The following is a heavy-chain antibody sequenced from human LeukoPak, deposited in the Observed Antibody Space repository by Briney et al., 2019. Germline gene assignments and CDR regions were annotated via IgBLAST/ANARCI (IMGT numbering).Heavy chain of an antibody. CDR3: ARQSFSSGWYEFSY. D-gene: IGHD6-19*01. V-gene: IGHV4-39*01. J-gene: IGHJ4*02. CDR1: GRSMSSSSYY. Sequence: SETLSLTCTVSGRSMSSSSYYWGWIRQPPGKGLEWVGNIYYSGSTYYNPSLKSRVTISVDQSKIQFSLKLSSVTAADTAVYYCARQSFSSGWYEFSYWGQGTLVTVSS. CDR2: IYYSGST.